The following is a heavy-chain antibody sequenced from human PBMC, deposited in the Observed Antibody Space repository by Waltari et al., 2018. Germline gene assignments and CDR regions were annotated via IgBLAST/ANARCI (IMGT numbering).Heavy chain of an antibody. D-gene: IGHD6-19*01. CDR1: GGSISSSSYY. V-gene: IGHV4-39*07. J-gene: IGHJ4*02. CDR2: IYYSGST. Sequence: QLQLPESGPGLVKPSETLSLTCTVSGGSISSSSYYWGWTRQPPGKGLEWIGSIYYSGSTYYNPSRKSRVTISVDTSKNQFSLKLSSVTAADTAVYYCASLDSSGSTVGYWGQGTLVTVSS. CDR3: ASLDSSGSTVGY.